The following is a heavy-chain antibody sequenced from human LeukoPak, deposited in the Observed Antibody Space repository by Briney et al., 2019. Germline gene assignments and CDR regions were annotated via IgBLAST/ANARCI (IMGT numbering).Heavy chain of an antibody. V-gene: IGHV3-21*01. CDR2: ISSTSTYI. CDR3: ARVSDYYGSGNYQKQFDY. J-gene: IGHJ4*02. D-gene: IGHD3-10*01. CDR1: GFTFSSYW. Sequence: GGSLRLSCAASGFTFSSYWMSWVRQAPGKGLEWVSSISSTSTYIYYADSLKGRFTISRDSAKNALYLQMNSLRAEDTAMYYCARVSDYYGSGNYQKQFDYWGQGTLVTVSS.